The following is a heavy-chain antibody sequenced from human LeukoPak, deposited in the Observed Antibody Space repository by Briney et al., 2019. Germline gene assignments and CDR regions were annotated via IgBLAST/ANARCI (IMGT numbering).Heavy chain of an antibody. CDR3: ARGLNWNYFDY. CDR2: IIPIFGTA. D-gene: IGHD1-1*01. CDR1: GYTFTGYY. J-gene: IGHJ4*02. Sequence: GASVKVSCKASGYTFTGYYMHWVRQAPGQGLEWMGGIIPIFGTANYAQKFQGRVTIIADKSTSTAYMELSSLRPEDTAVYYCARGLNWNYFDYWGQGTLVTVSS. V-gene: IGHV1-69*06.